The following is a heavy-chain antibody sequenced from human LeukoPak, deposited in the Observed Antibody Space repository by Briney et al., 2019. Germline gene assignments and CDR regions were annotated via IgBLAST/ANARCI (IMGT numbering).Heavy chain of an antibody. J-gene: IGHJ4*02. D-gene: IGHD2-2*02. CDR2: VSYDGRIY. V-gene: IGHV3-30*04. CDR3: ARDLSRTYTVDY. Sequence: PGGSLRLSCAASGFSFSSHAMHWVRQAPGKGLEWVAFVSYDGRIYSHADFVKGRFTISRDNSENTLYLQMNSLRAEDTAVYSCARDLSRTYTVDYWGQGTLVTVSS. CDR1: GFSFSSHA.